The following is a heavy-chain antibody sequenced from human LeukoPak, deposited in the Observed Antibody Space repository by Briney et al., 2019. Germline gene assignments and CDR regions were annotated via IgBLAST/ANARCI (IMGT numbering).Heavy chain of an antibody. CDR1: GLTFSNYW. V-gene: IGHV3-7*01. J-gene: IGHJ3*02. CDR3: ARDAAYCGGDCYLFDI. D-gene: IGHD2-21*01. Sequence: GGSLRLSCAASGLTFSNYWMSWVRQAPGKGLEWVADINQDGSEKYYVDSVKGRFTISRDNAENSLFLQMNSLRAEDTAVYYCARDAAYCGGDCYLFDIWGQGTMVTVSS. CDR2: INQDGSEK.